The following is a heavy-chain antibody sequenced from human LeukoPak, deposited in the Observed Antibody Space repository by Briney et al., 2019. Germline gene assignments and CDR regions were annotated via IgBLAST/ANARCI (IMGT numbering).Heavy chain of an antibody. CDR1: GFTFSSYW. Sequence: GGSLRLSCAASGFTFSSYWMSWVRQAPGKGLEWVANIKQDGSEKYYVDSVKGRFTISRDNAKNSLYLQMNSLRAEDTAVYYCARVRRDRIGGYGHTYYYYYYYMDVWGKGTTVTVSS. CDR2: IKQDGSEK. CDR3: ARVRRDRIGGYGHTYYYYYYYMDV. J-gene: IGHJ6*03. D-gene: IGHD5-12*01. V-gene: IGHV3-7*01.